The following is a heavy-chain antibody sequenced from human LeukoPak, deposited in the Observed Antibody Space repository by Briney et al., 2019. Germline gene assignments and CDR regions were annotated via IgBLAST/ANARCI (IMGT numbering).Heavy chain of an antibody. CDR1: GYTFTSYY. V-gene: IGHV1-46*01. D-gene: IGHD6-13*01. Sequence: ASVKVSCKASGYTFTSYYMHWVRQAPGQGLEWMGIINPSGGSTSYAQKFQGRVTMTRDTSTSTVYMELSSLRSEDTAVYYCAREDHFRKIYSQALDYWGQGTLVTVSS. CDR2: INPSGGST. J-gene: IGHJ4*02. CDR3: AREDHFRKIYSQALDY.